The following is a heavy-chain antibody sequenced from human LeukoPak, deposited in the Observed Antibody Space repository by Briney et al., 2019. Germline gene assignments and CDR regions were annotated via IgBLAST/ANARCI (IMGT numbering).Heavy chain of an antibody. CDR1: GYTFTDYN. Sequence: ASVKVSCKTSGYTFTDYNVYWVRQAPEQGLEWMGWINPKTGGTIYAQRFQGRVTKTKDTSITTAYMEPRSLRFDDTAVYYCARRFCSGGSCIPDFWGQGTLVTVSS. CDR3: ARRFCSGGSCIPDF. CDR2: INPKTGGT. V-gene: IGHV1-2*02. D-gene: IGHD2-15*01. J-gene: IGHJ4*02.